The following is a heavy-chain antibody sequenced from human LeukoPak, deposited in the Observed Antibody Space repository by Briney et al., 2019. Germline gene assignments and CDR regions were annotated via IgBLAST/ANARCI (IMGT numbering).Heavy chain of an antibody. Sequence: GASVKVSCKASGYTFTSYAMHWVRQAPGQRLEWMGWINAGNGNTKYSQKFQGRVTITRDTSASTAFMELSSLRSEDTAVYYCARGYGDYGGAPDYWGQGTLVTVSS. V-gene: IGHV1-3*01. CDR1: GYTFTSYA. CDR2: INAGNGNT. J-gene: IGHJ4*02. D-gene: IGHD4-17*01. CDR3: ARGYGDYGGAPDY.